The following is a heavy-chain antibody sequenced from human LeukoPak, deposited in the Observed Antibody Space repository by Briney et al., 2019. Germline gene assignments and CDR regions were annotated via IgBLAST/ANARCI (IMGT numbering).Heavy chain of an antibody. J-gene: IGHJ5*02. CDR2: ISGSGGST. V-gene: IGHV3-23*01. CDR1: GFTFSSYG. D-gene: IGHD1-20*01. CDR3: AKDAITGTLANNWFDP. Sequence: GGSLRLSCAVSGFTFSSYGMHWVRQAPGKGLEWVSAISGSGGSTYYADSVKGRFTISRDNSKNTLYLQMNSLRAEDTAVYYCAKDAITGTLANNWFDPWGQGTLVTVSS.